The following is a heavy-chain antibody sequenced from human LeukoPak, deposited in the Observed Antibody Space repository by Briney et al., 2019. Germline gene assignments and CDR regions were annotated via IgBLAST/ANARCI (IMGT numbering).Heavy chain of an antibody. Sequence: SETLSLTCTVSGGSISSSSYYWGWIRQPPGKGLEWIGSIYYSGSTYYNPSLKSRVTISVDTSKNQFSLKLSSVTAADTAMYYCVKSNSRYQPWTLDIWGRGTMVTVSS. J-gene: IGHJ3*02. CDR2: IYYSGST. D-gene: IGHD2-2*01. CDR3: VKSNSRYQPWTLDI. CDR1: GGSISSSSYY. V-gene: IGHV4-39*07.